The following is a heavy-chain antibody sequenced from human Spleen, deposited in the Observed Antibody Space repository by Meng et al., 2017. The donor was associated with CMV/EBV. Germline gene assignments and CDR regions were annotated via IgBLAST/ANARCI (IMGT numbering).Heavy chain of an antibody. CDR3: ARGFWSAPTMVVDY. CDR1: GFTFSSYW. Sequence: GGSLRLSCAASGFTFSSYWMSWVRQAPGKGLEWVANIKQDGSEKYYVDSVKGRFTISRDNAKNTLYLQMNSLRAEDTAVYYCARGFWSAPTMVVDYWGQGTLVTVSS. D-gene: IGHD3-3*01. CDR2: IKQDGSEK. J-gene: IGHJ4*02. V-gene: IGHV3-7*01.